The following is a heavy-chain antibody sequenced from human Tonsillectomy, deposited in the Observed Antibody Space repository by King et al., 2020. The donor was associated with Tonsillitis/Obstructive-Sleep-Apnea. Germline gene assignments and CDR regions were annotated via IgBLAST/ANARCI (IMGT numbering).Heavy chain of an antibody. D-gene: IGHD7-27*01. CDR3: ARIAQDSHWAYFDY. V-gene: IGHV2-70*11. CDR1: GFSLSTSGMC. J-gene: IGHJ4*02. CDR2: IDWDDDK. Sequence: TLKESGPALVKPTQTLTLTCTFSGFSLSTSGMCVSWIRQPPGKALEWLARIDWDDDKYYSTSLKTRLTISKDTSKNQVVLIMANMDPVDTATYYCARIAQDSHWAYFDYWGQGTLVTVSS.